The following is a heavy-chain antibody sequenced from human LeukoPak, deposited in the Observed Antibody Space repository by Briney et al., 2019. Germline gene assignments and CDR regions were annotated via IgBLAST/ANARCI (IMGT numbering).Heavy chain of an antibody. CDR1: GFTFSSHW. J-gene: IGHJ1*01. CDR3: ARDLFFSDAGYSSGWRAEYFHH. D-gene: IGHD6-19*01. Sequence: GGSLRLSCAASGFTFSSHWMHWVRQAPGKGLVWVSRINGAGSSTSYADSVRGRFTVSRDNAKNTLNLQMNSLRAEDTAVYYCARDLFFSDAGYSSGWRAEYFHHWGQGTLVTVSS. V-gene: IGHV3-74*01. CDR2: INGAGSST.